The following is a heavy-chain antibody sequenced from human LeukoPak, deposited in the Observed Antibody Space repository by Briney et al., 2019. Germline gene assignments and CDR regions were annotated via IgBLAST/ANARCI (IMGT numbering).Heavy chain of an antibody. Sequence: GESLRISCKGSGYSFTSYWISWVRQMPGKGLEWMGRIDPSDSCTNYSPSFQGHVTISADKSISTAYLQWSSLKASDTAMYYCASSYGSGSYYKDGDYWGQGTLVTVSS. J-gene: IGHJ4*02. V-gene: IGHV5-10-1*01. D-gene: IGHD3-10*01. CDR3: ASSYGSGSYYKDGDY. CDR1: GYSFTSYW. CDR2: IDPSDSCT.